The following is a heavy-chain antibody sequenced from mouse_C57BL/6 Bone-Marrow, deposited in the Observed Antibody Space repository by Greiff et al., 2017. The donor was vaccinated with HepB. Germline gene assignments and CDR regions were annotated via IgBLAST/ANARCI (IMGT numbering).Heavy chain of an antibody. V-gene: IGHV5-6*01. Sequence: EVMLVESGGDLVKPGGSLKLSCAASGFTFSSYGMSWVRQTPDKRLEWVATISSGGSYTYSPDSVKGRFTISRDNAKNTLYLQMSSLKSEDTAMYYCARHGSSPHWYFDVWGTGTTVTVSS. CDR2: ISSGGSYT. D-gene: IGHD1-1*01. CDR3: ARHGSSPHWYFDV. J-gene: IGHJ1*03. CDR1: GFTFSSYG.